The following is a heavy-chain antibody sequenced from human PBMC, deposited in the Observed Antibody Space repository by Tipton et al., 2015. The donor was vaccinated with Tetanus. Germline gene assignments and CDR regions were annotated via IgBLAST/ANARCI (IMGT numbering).Heavy chain of an antibody. Sequence: SLRLSCSASGFIFNNYWMSWARQAPGKGLEWVANINRDGSDKYYVDSVKGRFTISRDEAKNSLYLQMSSLRVGDTAVYYCARDRGEDWTNFYYMDVWGKGATVTVSS. CDR1: GFIFNNYW. CDR3: ARDRGEDWTNFYYMDV. CDR2: INRDGSDK. D-gene: IGHD3/OR15-3a*01. J-gene: IGHJ6*03. V-gene: IGHV3-7*01.